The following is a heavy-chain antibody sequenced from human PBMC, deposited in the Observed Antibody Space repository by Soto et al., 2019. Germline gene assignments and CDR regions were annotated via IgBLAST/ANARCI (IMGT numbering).Heavy chain of an antibody. D-gene: IGHD2-15*01. CDR2: ISYDGSNK. Sequence: GGSLRLSCAASGFTFSSYGMHWVRQAPGKGLEWVAVISYDGSNKYYADSVKGRFTISRDNSKNTLYLQMNSLRAEDTAVYYCSKDQVDYIVVVVAAQGGPDYWGQGTLVTVSS. J-gene: IGHJ4*02. V-gene: IGHV3-30*18. CDR3: SKDQVDYIVVVVAAQGGPDY. CDR1: GFTFSSYG.